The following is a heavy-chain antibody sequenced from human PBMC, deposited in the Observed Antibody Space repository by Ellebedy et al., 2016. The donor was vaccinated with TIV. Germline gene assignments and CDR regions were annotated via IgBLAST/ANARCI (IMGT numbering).Heavy chain of an antibody. V-gene: IGHV3-30*02. D-gene: IGHD4-17*01. Sequence: GESLKISCATSGFSVSGMHWVRQAPGKGLEWVAFIRSDGSNKYYADSVKGRFTISRDNSKNTLDLQMTSLRTEETALYYCVKGAFPVPTVMAVWGQGTMVIVSS. CDR1: GFSVSG. CDR2: IRSDGSNK. J-gene: IGHJ6*02. CDR3: VKGAFPVPTVMAV.